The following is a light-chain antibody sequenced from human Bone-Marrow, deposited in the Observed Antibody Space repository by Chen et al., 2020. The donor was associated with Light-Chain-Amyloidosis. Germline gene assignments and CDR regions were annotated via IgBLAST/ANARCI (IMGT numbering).Light chain of an antibody. CDR2: EVN. CDR3: GSYAGSNTVV. Sequence: QSALTPPASVSGSPEQSITISCTGSSSDVGNYNLVSWYQQHPGKAPKLMIFEVNKRPSGVSNRFSGSKSGNTASLTISGLLAEDEADYHCGSYAGSNTVVFGGGTKLTVL. CDR1: SSDVGNYNL. V-gene: IGLV2-23*02. J-gene: IGLJ2*01.